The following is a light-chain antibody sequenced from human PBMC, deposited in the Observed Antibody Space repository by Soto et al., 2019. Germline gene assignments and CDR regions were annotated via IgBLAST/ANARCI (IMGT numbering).Light chain of an antibody. J-gene: IGKJ1*01. CDR1: QSISNW. Sequence: DIQMTQSPSTLSASVGDRVTITCRASQSISNWLAWYQQTPGKAPKLLIYAASSLQSGVPSRFSGSGSGTDFTLTISSLQPEDFATYYCQQYKTFGQGTKVDIK. CDR2: AAS. V-gene: IGKV1-5*01. CDR3: QQYKT.